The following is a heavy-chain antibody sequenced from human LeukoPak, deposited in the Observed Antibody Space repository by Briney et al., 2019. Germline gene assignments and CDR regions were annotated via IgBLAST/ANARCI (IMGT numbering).Heavy chain of an antibody. CDR2: FDPEDGET. CDR1: GYTFTGYY. CDR3: ATDYSGSYWD. D-gene: IGHD1-26*01. J-gene: IGHJ4*02. V-gene: IGHV1-24*01. Sequence: ASVKVSCKASGYTFTGYYVHWVRQAPGKGLEWMGGFDPEDGETIYAQKFQGRVTMTEDTSTDTAYMELSSLRSEDTAVYYCATDYSGSYWDWGQGTLVTVSS.